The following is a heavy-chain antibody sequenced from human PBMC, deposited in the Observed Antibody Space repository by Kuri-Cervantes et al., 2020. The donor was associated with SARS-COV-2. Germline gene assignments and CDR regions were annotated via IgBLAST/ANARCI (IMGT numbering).Heavy chain of an antibody. D-gene: IGHD1-26*01. V-gene: IGHV3-30*04. Sequence: GESLKISCAASGFTFSSYAMHWVRQAPGKGLEWVAVISYDGSNKYYADSVKGRSTISRDNSKNTLYLQMNSLRAEDTAVYYCASGYSGSYSYFQHWGQGTLVTVSS. CDR1: GFTFSSYA. CDR2: ISYDGSNK. J-gene: IGHJ1*01. CDR3: ASGYSGSYSYFQH.